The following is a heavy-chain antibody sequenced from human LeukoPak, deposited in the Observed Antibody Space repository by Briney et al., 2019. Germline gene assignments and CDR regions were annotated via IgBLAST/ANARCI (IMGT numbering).Heavy chain of an antibody. D-gene: IGHD6-6*01. CDR3: TTAPPEYSR. CDR2: IKSKTDGETT. J-gene: IGHJ4*02. Sequence: GGSLRLSCAASGFTFSNAWMNWVRQAPGKGLEWVGRIKSKTDGETTDYAAPVKGRFTISRDDSKNTLYPQMNSLKTEDTAVYYCTTAPPEYSRWGQGTLVTVSS. CDR1: GFTFSNAW. V-gene: IGHV3-15*07.